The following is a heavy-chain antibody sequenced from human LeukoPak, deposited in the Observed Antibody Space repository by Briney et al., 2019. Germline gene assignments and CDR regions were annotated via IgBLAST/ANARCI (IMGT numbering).Heavy chain of an antibody. CDR1: GYTFSSFD. Sequence: ASVKVSCKASGYTFSSFDIVWVRQATGQGLEWMGWMNPNSGNTGYAQKFQGRVTITRNTSITTAYMELSSLRSEDTAVFYCARALSGSYQFYYFDYWGQGTLVTVSS. D-gene: IGHD1-26*01. CDR2: MNPNSGNT. J-gene: IGHJ4*02. CDR3: ARALSGSYQFYYFDY. V-gene: IGHV1-8*03.